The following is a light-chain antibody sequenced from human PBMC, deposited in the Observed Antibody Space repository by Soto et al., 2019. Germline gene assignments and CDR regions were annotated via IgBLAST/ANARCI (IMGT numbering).Light chain of an antibody. CDR1: SSDVGGYNF. CDR3: SSYTTSSTVV. V-gene: IGLV2-14*03. CDR2: EVS. Sequence: QSMLTQPASVFGSPGQSITISCTGTSSDVGGYNFVSWYQQHPGKAPKLMIYEVSNRPSGVSNRFSGPKSGNTASLTISGLQPEDEADYYCSSYTTSSTVVFGTGTKVTVL. J-gene: IGLJ1*01.